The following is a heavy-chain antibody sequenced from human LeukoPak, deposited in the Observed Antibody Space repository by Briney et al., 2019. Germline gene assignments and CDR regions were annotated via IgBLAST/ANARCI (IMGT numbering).Heavy chain of an antibody. CDR3: ARAFDY. J-gene: IGHJ4*02. Sequence: PGGSLRLSCVASGFTFNVRWMHWVRQAPGKGLEWVSYISSSSNTMYYADSVKGRFTISRDNAKNSLYLQMNSLRDEDTAVYYCARAFDYWGQRTLVAVSS. V-gene: IGHV3-48*02. CDR1: GFTFNVRW. CDR2: ISSSSNTM.